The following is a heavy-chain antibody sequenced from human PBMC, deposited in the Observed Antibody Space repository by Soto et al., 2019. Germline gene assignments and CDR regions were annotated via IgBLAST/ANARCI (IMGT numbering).Heavy chain of an antibody. D-gene: IGHD5-12*01. CDR1: GFTVSRND. V-gene: IGHV3-53*01. Sequence: QVVESGGGLIQAGGSTRLSCLASGFTVSRNDMAWVGQAPGKGLEWASIIQRSGETYYSDSAQGRFTISRDNSKNAVYLQMSSLKVGDTGVYSCVRVLYDSGVVDFWGQGSLITVS. J-gene: IGHJ4*02. CDR2: IQRSGET. CDR3: VRVLYDSGVVDF.